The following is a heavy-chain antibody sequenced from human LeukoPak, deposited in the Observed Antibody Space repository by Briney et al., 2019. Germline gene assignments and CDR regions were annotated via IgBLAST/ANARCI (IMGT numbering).Heavy chain of an antibody. J-gene: IGHJ4*02. D-gene: IGHD6-19*01. V-gene: IGHV3-23*01. CDR1: GFTFSNYA. Sequence: GGSLRLSCAASGFTFSNYAMRWVRQAPGKGLDWVSGISGSGDSTYYADSVKGRFTISRDNSKNTLYLQMNSLRADDTAVYYCARRSGIAVAGAFDYWGQGTLVTVSS. CDR2: ISGSGDST. CDR3: ARRSGIAVAGAFDY.